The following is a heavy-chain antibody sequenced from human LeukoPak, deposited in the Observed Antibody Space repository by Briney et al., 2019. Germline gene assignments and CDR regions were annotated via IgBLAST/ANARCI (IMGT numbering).Heavy chain of an antibody. CDR1: DFSTSSGYY. J-gene: IGHJ4*02. V-gene: IGHV4-38-2*02. CDR3: ARVKQHDSGGNSNLFDY. Sequence: SETLSLTCSVSDFSTSSGYYWGWIRQPPGKALEWVGSVYHSGNTYYNPSLMSRVTISVDTSKSQFSLNLNSVTAADAAVYYCARVKQHDSGGNSNLFDYWGQGILVTVFS. CDR2: VYHSGNT. D-gene: IGHD4-23*01.